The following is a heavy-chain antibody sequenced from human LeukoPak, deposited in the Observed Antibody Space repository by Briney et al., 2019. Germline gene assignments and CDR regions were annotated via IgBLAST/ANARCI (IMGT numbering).Heavy chain of an antibody. J-gene: IGHJ4*02. CDR2: IKSKTDGGTT. Sequence: GGSLRLSCAVSGFTFSDYGMHWVRQAPGRGLEWVGRIKSKTDGGTTDFAAYVKDRFTIPRDDSKNTLYLQMNSLKTEDTAVYYCTTDLGITMILVGFFDYWGQGTPVTGSS. CDR3: TTDLGITMILVGFFDY. CDR1: GFTFSDYG. V-gene: IGHV3-15*01. D-gene: IGHD3-22*01.